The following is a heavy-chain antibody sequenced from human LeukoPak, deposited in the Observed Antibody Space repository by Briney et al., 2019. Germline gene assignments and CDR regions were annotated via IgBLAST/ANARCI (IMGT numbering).Heavy chain of an antibody. J-gene: IGHJ3*02. Sequence: GGSLRLSCAASGFTFSSYGMHWVRQAPGKGLEWVAVISYDGSNKYYAGSVKGRFTISRDNSKNTLYLQMNSLRAEDTAVYYCAKLLGIPALESDAFDIWGQGTMVTVSS. CDR3: AKLLGIPALESDAFDI. CDR1: GFTFSSYG. D-gene: IGHD1-1*01. V-gene: IGHV3-30*18. CDR2: ISYDGSNK.